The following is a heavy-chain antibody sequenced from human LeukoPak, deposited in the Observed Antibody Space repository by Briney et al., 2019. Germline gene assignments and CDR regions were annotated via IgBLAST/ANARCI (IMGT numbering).Heavy chain of an antibody. D-gene: IGHD3-22*01. CDR2: INPNSGGT. CDR1: GYTFTGYY. CDR3: ARDGQYYYDSSADDYFDY. V-gene: IGHV1-2*04. J-gene: IGHJ4*02. Sequence: ASVKVSCKASGYTFTGYYMHWVRQAPGQGLEWMGWINPNSGGTNYAQKFQGWVTMTRDTSISTAYMELSRLRSGDTAVYYCARDGQYYYDSSADDYFDYWGQGTLVTVSS.